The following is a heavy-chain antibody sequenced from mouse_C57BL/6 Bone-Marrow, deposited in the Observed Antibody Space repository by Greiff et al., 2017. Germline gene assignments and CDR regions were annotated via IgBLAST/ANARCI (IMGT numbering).Heavy chain of an antibody. CDR3: ARRALYYGTMDY. D-gene: IGHD2-1*01. CDR1: GFTFSDYY. V-gene: IGHV5-12*01. Sequence: EVKLQESGGGLVQPGGSLKLSCAASGFTFSDYYMYWVRQTPEKRLEWVAYISNGGGSTYYPDTVKGRFTISRDNAKNTLYLQMSRLKSEDTAMYYCARRALYYGTMDYWGQGTSVTVST. CDR2: ISNGGGST. J-gene: IGHJ4*01.